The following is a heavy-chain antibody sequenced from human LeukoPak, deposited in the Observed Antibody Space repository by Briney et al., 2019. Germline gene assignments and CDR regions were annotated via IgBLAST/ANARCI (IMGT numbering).Heavy chain of an antibody. CDR3: ARRGIYCSGGSCYSSFGR. D-gene: IGHD2-15*01. CDR1: GGSFSGYY. Sequence: PSETLSLTCAVYGGSFSGYYWSWIRQPPGKGLEWIGEINHSGSTNYNPSLKSRVTISVDTSKNQFSLKLSSVTAADTAVYYCARRGIYCSGGSCYSSFGRWGQGTLVTVSS. J-gene: IGHJ4*02. CDR2: INHSGST. V-gene: IGHV4-34*01.